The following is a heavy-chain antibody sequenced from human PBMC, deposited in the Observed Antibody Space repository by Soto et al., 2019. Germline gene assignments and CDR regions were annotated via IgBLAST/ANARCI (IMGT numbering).Heavy chain of an antibody. CDR3: ARDSQAPPLYYYDSSGLFDY. J-gene: IGHJ4*02. D-gene: IGHD3-22*01. CDR1: GFTFSSYS. V-gene: IGHV3-21*01. Sequence: PGGSLRLSCAASGFTFSSYSMNWVRQAPGKGLEWVSSISSSSSYIYYADSVKGRFTISRDNAKNSLYLQMNSLRAEDTAVYYCARDSQAPPLYYYDSSGLFDYWGQGTLVTVSS. CDR2: ISSSSSYI.